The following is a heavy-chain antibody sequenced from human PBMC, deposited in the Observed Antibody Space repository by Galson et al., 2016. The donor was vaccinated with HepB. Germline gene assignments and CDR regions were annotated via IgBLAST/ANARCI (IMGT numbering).Heavy chain of an antibody. J-gene: IGHJ3*02. CDR3: ARDRDYDSSGYHSNDALDI. CDR1: GFTFSRFS. CDR2: ISSTRSMI. V-gene: IGHV3-48*02. Sequence: SLRLSCAASGFTFSRFSMNWVRQAPGKGLEWISYISSTRSMINYADSVKGRFTISRDNAKNSLYLQMNSLRDEDTAVYYCARDRDYDSSGYHSNDALDIWGQGTMATVS. D-gene: IGHD3-22*01.